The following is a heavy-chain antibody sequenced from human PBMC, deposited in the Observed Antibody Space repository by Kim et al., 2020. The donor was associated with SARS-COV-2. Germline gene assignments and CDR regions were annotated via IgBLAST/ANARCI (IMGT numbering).Heavy chain of an antibody. V-gene: IGHV3-33*06. Sequence: GGSLRLSCAASGFNFNSYGMHWVRQAPGKGLEWVAIMWFNGTNKYYADSVKGRFTISRDNAKNTLYLQMNSLRVEDTAVYYCAKHEVDCSSSDLDFWGKG. J-gene: IGHJ4*02. CDR1: GFNFNSYG. CDR2: MWFNGTNK. D-gene: IGHD6-6*01. CDR3: AKHEVDCSSSDLDF.